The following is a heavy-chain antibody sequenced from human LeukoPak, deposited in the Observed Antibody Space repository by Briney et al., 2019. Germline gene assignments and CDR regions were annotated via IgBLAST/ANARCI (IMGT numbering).Heavy chain of an antibody. D-gene: IGHD4-17*01. CDR1: GFTFDDYA. CDR3: AKDIGLDYGDYGSYFDY. V-gene: IGHV3-9*01. J-gene: IGHJ4*02. CDR2: ISWNSGSI. Sequence: GRSLRLSCAASGFTFDDYAMHWVRQAQGKGLEWVSGISWNSGSIGYADSVKGRFTISRDNAKNSLYLQMNSLRAEDTALYYCAKDIGLDYGDYGSYFDYWGQGTLVTVSS.